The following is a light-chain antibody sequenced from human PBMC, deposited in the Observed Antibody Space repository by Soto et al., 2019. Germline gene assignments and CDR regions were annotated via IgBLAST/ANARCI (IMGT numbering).Light chain of an antibody. J-gene: IGKJ2*01. V-gene: IGKV1-39*01. Sequence: DIQMTQSPSSLSASVGDRVTITCRASQSISIYLNWYQQKPGKAHKLLIYAASSLQSGVPSRFSGSGSGTDFSLTISSLQPEDFATYYCQQSYSTPYTFGQGIKVDIK. CDR2: AAS. CDR1: QSISIY. CDR3: QQSYSTPYT.